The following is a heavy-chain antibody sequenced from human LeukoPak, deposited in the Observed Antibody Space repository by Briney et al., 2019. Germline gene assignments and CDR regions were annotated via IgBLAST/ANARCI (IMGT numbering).Heavy chain of an antibody. V-gene: IGHV3-30*18. Sequence: GGSLRLSCAASRFTFSNYAMNWVRQAPGKGLEWVALISYDGNIKHYGDSVKGRFTVSRDNFLNTLFLHMAGLSDEDTAVYYCAKAHLDSTLFKPDVKWLQEGDFFDFWGQGTMVAVSS. D-gene: IGHD3-22*01. CDR1: RFTFSNYA. J-gene: IGHJ4*02. CDR2: ISYDGNIK. CDR3: AKAHLDSTLFKPDVKWLQEGDFFDF.